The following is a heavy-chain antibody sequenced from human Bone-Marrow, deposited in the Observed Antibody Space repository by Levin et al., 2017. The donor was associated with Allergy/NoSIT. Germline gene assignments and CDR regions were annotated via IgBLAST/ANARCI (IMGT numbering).Heavy chain of an antibody. CDR1: GGTFNSFA. D-gene: IGHD4-17*01. CDR3: ASRGRDGDYLYFPH. CDR2: IIPIFSSA. V-gene: IGHV1-69*06. J-gene: IGHJ1*01. Sequence: SVKVSCKASGGTFNSFAINWVRQAPGQGLEWMGGIIPIFSSARYTQKFQGRLTITADKSTGTTSMELNSLRSEDTAVNYCASRGRDGDYLYFPHWGQGTLVTVSS.